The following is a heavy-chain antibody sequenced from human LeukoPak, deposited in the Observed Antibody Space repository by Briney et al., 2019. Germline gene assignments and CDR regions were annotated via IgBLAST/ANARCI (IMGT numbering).Heavy chain of an antibody. V-gene: IGHV4-39*07. CDR2: LYNGVSGT. CDR3: VRIFGVLRRDYYFDY. J-gene: IGHJ4*02. Sequence: SETLSLTCTVSGDSISDPSHCWVWIRQSPGTRLEWIGSLYNGVSGTYYNPSLKSRITISPDTSKNQFSLSLSSVTDADTAIYYCVRIFGVLRRDYYFDYWGQGSLVTVSS. D-gene: IGHD3-3*01. CDR1: GDSISDPSHC.